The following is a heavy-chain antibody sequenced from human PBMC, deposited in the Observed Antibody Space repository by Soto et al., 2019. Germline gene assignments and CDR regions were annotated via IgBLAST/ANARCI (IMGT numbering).Heavy chain of an antibody. CDR1: GFTFSDYY. J-gene: IGHJ3*01. V-gene: IGHV3-11*01. CDR2: IISSGSTI. D-gene: IGHD6-19*01. CDR3: ARDSSGGCSFDL. Sequence: GGSLRLSCAASGFTFSDYYMSWIRQAPGKGLEWVSYIISSGSTIYYADSVKGRFTISRDNSKNTLYLQMNSLRAEDTAVYYCARDSSGGCSFDLWGHGTMVTVSS.